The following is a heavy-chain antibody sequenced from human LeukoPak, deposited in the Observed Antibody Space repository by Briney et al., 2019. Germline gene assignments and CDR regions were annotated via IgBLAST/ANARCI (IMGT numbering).Heavy chain of an antibody. CDR1: GYTFTNYA. D-gene: IGHD1-26*01. J-gene: IGHJ3*02. Sequence: SVKVSCKASGYTFTNYAIHWVRQAPGQRLEWMGGIIPIFGTANYAQKFQGRVTITADESTSTAYMELSSLRSEDTAVYYCARQELRPLEAFDIWGQGTMVTVSS. CDR3: ARQELRPLEAFDI. CDR2: IIPIFGTA. V-gene: IGHV1-69*13.